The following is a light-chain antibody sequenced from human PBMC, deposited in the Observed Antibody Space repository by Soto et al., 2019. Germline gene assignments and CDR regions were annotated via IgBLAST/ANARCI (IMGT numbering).Light chain of an antibody. CDR3: GTWDSSLSAVV. CDR1: NSNIGNHY. J-gene: IGLJ2*01. V-gene: IGLV1-51*01. CDR2: DSN. Sequence: QSVLTQPPSVSAAPGQKVTISCSGSNSNIGNHYVSWYQQLPGTAPKLLIYDSNKRPSGIPDRFSGSKSGTSATLGITGLQTGDEADYYCGTWDSSLSAVVFGGGTKVTVL.